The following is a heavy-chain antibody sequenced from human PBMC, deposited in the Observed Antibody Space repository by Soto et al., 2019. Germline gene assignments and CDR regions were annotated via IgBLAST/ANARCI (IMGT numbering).Heavy chain of an antibody. D-gene: IGHD1-26*01. CDR3: ARGVSAGVDY. CDR2: MQPSTGRT. J-gene: IGHJ4*02. CDR1: GYSFTSLD. V-gene: IGHV1-8*01. Sequence: QVQLVQSGAEVREPGASGKVSCKASGYSFTSLDINWVRQTAGQGLEWMGWMQPSTGRTGYAQKFQGRVTMTRDTSITTAYMELTTLTSDDTAFYYCARGVSAGVDYWGQGTLVTVSS.